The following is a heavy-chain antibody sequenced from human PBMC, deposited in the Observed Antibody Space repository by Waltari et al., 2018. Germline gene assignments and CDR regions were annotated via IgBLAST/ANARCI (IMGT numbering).Heavy chain of an antibody. CDR3: ARDGGGYYDSSGYYYPPGDY. D-gene: IGHD3-22*01. J-gene: IGHJ4*02. Sequence: EVQLVESGGGLVKPGGSLRLSCAASGFTFSSYSMNWVRQAPGKGLGGVSSISSSSSYIYYADSVKGRFTISRDNAKNSLYLQMNSLRAEDTAVYYCARDGGGYYDSSGYYYPPGDYWGQGTLVTVSS. V-gene: IGHV3-21*01. CDR1: GFTFSSYS. CDR2: ISSSSSYI.